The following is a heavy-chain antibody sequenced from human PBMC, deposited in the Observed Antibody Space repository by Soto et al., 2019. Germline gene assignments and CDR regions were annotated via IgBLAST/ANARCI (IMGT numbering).Heavy chain of an antibody. CDR1: GGTFSSYT. V-gene: IGHV1-69*02. J-gene: IGHJ4*02. D-gene: IGHD2-2*01. CDR3: ARGYCSSTSCLPFDY. Sequence: QVQLVQSGAEVKKPGSSVKVSCKASGGTFSSYTISWVRQAPGQGLEWMGRIIPILGIANYAQKFQGRGTITADKSTSTAYMELSSLRSEDTAVYYCARGYCSSTSCLPFDYWGQGTLVTVSS. CDR2: IIPILGIA.